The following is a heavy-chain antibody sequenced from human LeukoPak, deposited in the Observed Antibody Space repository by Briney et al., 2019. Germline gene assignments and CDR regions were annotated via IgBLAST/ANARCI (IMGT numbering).Heavy chain of an antibody. CDR1: EFTFSSYG. J-gene: IGHJ5*02. CDR2: ISSSGSTI. Sequence: GGSLRLSCAASEFTFSSYGMSWVRQAPGKGLEWVSYISSSGSTIYYADSVKGRFTISRDNAKNSLYLQMNSLRVEDTAVYYCARDGNWFDPWGQGTLVTVSS. CDR3: ARDGNWFDP. V-gene: IGHV3-48*04.